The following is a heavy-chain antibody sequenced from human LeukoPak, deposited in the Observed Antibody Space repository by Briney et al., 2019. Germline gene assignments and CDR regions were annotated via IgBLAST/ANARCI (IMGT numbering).Heavy chain of an antibody. CDR2: INPNSGGT. D-gene: IGHD3-22*01. J-gene: IGHJ4*02. Sequence: LAASVKVSCKASGYTFTGYYMHWVRQAPGQGLEWMGWINPNSGGTNYAQKFQGRVTMTRDTSISTAYMELSRLRSDDTAVYYCARFDYSSGYAPFDYWGQGTLVTVSS. CDR3: ARFDYSSGYAPFDY. CDR1: GYTFTGYY. V-gene: IGHV1-2*02.